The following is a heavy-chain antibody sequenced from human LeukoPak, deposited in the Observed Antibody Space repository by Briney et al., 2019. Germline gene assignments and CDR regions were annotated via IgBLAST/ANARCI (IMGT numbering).Heavy chain of an antibody. D-gene: IGHD1-14*01. Sequence: SLQISCKGSGYSSSNYWIGWVRQMPAKGPEGIVFIYPGDSDTRYSPSFQGQVNISVDKSISTAYLQWSSLEASAPGMYYCASSREPAGGDYWGQGTLVTVSS. J-gene: IGHJ4*02. CDR1: GYSSSNYW. V-gene: IGHV5-51*01. CDR2: IYPGDSDT. CDR3: ASSREPAGGDY.